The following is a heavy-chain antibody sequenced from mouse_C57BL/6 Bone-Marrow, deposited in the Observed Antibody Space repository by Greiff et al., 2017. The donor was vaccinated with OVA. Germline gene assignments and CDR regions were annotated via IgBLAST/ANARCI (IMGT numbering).Heavy chain of an antibody. J-gene: IGHJ1*03. Sequence: VQLQQPGAELVKPGASVKLSCKASGYTFTSYWMHWVKQRPGRGLEWIGRIDPNSGGTTYNEKFKSKATLTVDKPSSTAYMQLSSLTSEDSAVYYCARHDWDWYFDVWGTGTTVTVSS. D-gene: IGHD4-1*01. CDR3: ARHDWDWYFDV. V-gene: IGHV1-72*01. CDR2: IDPNSGGT. CDR1: GYTFTSYW.